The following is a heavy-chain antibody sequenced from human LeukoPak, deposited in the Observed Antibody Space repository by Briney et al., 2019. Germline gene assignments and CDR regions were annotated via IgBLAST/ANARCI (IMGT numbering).Heavy chain of an antibody. CDR3: ARDSSGYLVLDY. V-gene: IGHV4-34*01. CDR2: INHSGST. J-gene: IGHJ4*02. Sequence: PSETLSLTCAVYGGSFSGYYWSWIRQPPGKGLEWIGEINHSGSTNYNPSLKSRVTISVDTSKNQFSLKLSSVTVADTAVYYCARDSSGYLVLDYWGQGILVTVSS. D-gene: IGHD3-22*01. CDR1: GGSFSGYY.